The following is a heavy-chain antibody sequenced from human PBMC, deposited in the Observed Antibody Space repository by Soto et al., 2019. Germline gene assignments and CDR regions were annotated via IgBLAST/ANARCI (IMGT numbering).Heavy chain of an antibody. CDR1: GGTFSSYA. D-gene: IGHD4-17*01. V-gene: IGHV1-69*01. CDR3: VSGVFSDYGTYYFDY. CDR2: IIPIYGPT. Sequence: QVQLVQSGAEVKKSGSSVKVSCKASGGTFSSYAISWVRQAPGQGLERMGGIIPIYGPTNYAQKFRGRVTITADESTSTAYMELSSLRSEDTAVYYCVSGVFSDYGTYYFDYWGQGTLVTVSS. J-gene: IGHJ4*02.